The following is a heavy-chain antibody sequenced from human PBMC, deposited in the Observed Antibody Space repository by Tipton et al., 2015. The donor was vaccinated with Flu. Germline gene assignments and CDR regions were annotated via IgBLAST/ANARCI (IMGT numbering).Heavy chain of an antibody. CDR3: AREGVGNYYGSGSYYSPHDAFDI. CDR1: GGTFSSYA. J-gene: IGHJ3*02. V-gene: IGHV1-69*06. Sequence: QLVQSGAEVKKPGSSVKVSCKASGGTFSSYAISWVRQAPGQGLEWMGGIIPIFGTANYAQKFQGRVTITADKSTSTAYMELSSLRSEDTAVYYCAREGVGNYYGSGSYYSPHDAFDIWGQGTMVTVSS. D-gene: IGHD3-10*01. CDR2: IIPIFGTA.